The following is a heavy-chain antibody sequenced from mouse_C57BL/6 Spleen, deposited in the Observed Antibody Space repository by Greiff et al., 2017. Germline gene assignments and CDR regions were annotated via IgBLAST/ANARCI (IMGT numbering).Heavy chain of an antibody. V-gene: IGHV1-26*01. CDR1: GYTFTDYY. J-gene: IGHJ1*03. D-gene: IGHD1-1*01. CDR3: ARDPYYYGSSYRYFDV. Sequence: VQLQQSGPELVKPGASVKISCKASGYTFTDYYMNWVKQSHGKSLEWIGDINPNNGGSSYNQKFKGKATLTVDKSSSTAYMELRSLTSEDSAVYYCARDPYYYGSSYRYFDVWGTGTTVTVSS. CDR2: INPNNGGS.